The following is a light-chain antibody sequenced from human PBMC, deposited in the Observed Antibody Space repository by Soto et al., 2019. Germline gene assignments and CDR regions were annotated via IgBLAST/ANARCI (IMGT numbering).Light chain of an antibody. V-gene: IGKV3-20*01. CDR3: QQEGSGPLYT. Sequence: EIVLTQSPGTLSLSPGERATLSCRASQSVSSSYLAWYQQKPGQDPRLLIYGASSRATGIPDRFSGSRSGTAFTITISRLEPQGVAVDYYQQEGSGPLYTFGHGTQVEIK. J-gene: IGKJ2*01. CDR2: GAS. CDR1: QSVSSSY.